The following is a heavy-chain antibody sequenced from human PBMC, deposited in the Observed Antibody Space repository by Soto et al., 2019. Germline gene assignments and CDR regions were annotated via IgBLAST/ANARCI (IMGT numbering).Heavy chain of an antibody. CDR3: AKDETGYSSSWLGY. CDR2: ISWNSGSI. J-gene: IGHJ4*02. Sequence: EVQLVESGGGLVQPGRSLRLSCAASGFTFDDYAMHWVRQAPGKGLEWVSGISWNSGSIGYADSVKGRFTISRDNAKNSLYLQMNRLRAEDTALYYCAKDETGYSSSWLGYWGQGTLVTVSS. V-gene: IGHV3-9*01. CDR1: GFTFDDYA. D-gene: IGHD6-13*01.